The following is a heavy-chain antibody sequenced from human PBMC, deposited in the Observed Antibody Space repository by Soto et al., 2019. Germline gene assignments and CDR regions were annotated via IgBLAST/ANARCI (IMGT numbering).Heavy chain of an antibody. V-gene: IGHV4-39*01. CDR1: GGSISSSSYH. CDR2: IHYSGST. J-gene: IGHJ4*02. Sequence: QLQLQESGPGLVKPSETLSLTCTVSGGSISSSSYHWGWIRQPPGKGLEWIGTIHYSGSTYYNPSLRSRVTISVDTSKNQFSLNLKSVTDADTAVFYCARRRNIAAAVAYWGQGTLVTVSS. CDR3: ARRRNIAAAVAY. D-gene: IGHD6-13*01.